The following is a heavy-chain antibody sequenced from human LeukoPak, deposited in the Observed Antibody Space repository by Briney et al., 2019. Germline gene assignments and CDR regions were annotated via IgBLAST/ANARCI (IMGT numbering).Heavy chain of an antibody. D-gene: IGHD3-9*01. J-gene: IGHJ4*02. Sequence: GGSLRLSCAASGFTFSSYAMSWVRQAPGKGLEWVSAISGSGGSTYYADSVKGRFTTSRDNSKNTLYLQMNSLRAEDTAVYYCAKDPRRYFDWLLTFFDYWGQGTLVTVSS. CDR1: GFTFSSYA. V-gene: IGHV3-23*01. CDR3: AKDPRRYFDWLLTFFDY. CDR2: ISGSGGST.